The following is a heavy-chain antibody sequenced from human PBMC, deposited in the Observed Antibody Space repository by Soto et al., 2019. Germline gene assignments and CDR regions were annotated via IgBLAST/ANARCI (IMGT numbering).Heavy chain of an antibody. D-gene: IGHD6-19*01. V-gene: IGHV1-8*01. CDR2: MTPNSGNT. Sequence: QVHLVQSGAEVKKPGASVKVSCKASGYNFIDYDINWVRQSTGQGLEWMGWMTPNSGNTGYAQKFQGRVTLTRDTSIGAPYMEVSSLKSEDTAVYYCARNPYGSGLFDPWGQGTLVTVSS. CDR3: ARNPYGSGLFDP. J-gene: IGHJ5*02. CDR1: GYNFIDYD.